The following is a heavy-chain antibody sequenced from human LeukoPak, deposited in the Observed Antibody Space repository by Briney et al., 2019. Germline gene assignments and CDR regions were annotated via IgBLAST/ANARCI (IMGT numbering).Heavy chain of an antibody. CDR3: AREAGYSSSWHINY. V-gene: IGHV3-11*04. D-gene: IGHD6-13*01. J-gene: IGHJ4*02. CDR1: GFIFSDYY. Sequence: GGSLRLSCAASGFIFSDYYMSWIRQAPGKGLEWVSYISSSGSTIYYADSVKGRFTISRDNAKNSLYLQMNSLRAEDTAVYYCAREAGYSSSWHINYWGQGTLVTVSS. CDR2: ISSSGSTI.